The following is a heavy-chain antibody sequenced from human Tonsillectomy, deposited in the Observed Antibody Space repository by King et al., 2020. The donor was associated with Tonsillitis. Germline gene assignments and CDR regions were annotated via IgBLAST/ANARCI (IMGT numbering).Heavy chain of an antibody. CDR1: GGSISSYY. J-gene: IGHJ4*02. D-gene: IGHD6-19*01. CDR3: AGSAAVAGSAWSFDY. Sequence: QLQESGPGLVKPSETLSLTCTVSGGSISSYYWSWIRQPPGKGLEWIGYIYYSGSTNYNPSLKSRVTISVDTSKNQFSLKLSSVTAADTAVYYCAGSAAVAGSAWSFDYWGQGTLVTVSS. CDR2: IYYSGST. V-gene: IGHV4-59*01.